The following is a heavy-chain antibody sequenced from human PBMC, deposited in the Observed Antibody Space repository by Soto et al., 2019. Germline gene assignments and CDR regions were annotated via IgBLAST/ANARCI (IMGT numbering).Heavy chain of an antibody. CDR1: GGSISSYY. Sequence: SETLSLTCTVSGGSISSYYWNWIRQPAGGGLEWIGHIYASGSTNYNPSLKSRVTMSVDTSKNQFSLKLSSVTAADTAVYYCVRENTGLRQWFDPWGQGTLVTVSS. D-gene: IGHD3-16*01. CDR2: IYASGST. V-gene: IGHV4-4*07. J-gene: IGHJ5*02. CDR3: VRENTGLRQWFDP.